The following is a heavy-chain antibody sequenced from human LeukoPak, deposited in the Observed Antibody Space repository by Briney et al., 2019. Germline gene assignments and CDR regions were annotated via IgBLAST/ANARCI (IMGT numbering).Heavy chain of an antibody. CDR3: ARKDYGDHRGFDY. J-gene: IGHJ4*02. CDR2: IYHSGST. CDR1: GGSISSSNW. V-gene: IGHV4-4*02. Sequence: SETLSLTCAVSGGSISSSNWWSWVRQPPGKGLEWIGEIYHSGSTNYNPSPKGRVTISVDKSKNQFSLKLSSVTAADTAVYYCARKDYGDHRGFDYWGQGTLVTVSS. D-gene: IGHD4-17*01.